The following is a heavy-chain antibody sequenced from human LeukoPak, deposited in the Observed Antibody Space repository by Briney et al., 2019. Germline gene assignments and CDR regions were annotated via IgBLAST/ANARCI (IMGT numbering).Heavy chain of an antibody. V-gene: IGHV3-23*01. J-gene: IGHJ4*02. D-gene: IGHD2-2*01. CDR3: AKRPDCSTTNCFRFEY. CDR1: GFTFSTYA. Sequence: PGGSLRLSCAASGFTFSTYAMSWVRQAPGQGLEWVSSINGDGGSTYYAESVKGRFTVSRDNSKNTLYLQMDRLRGEETAVYYCAKRPDCSTTNCFRFEYWGQGTLVTVSS. CDR2: INGDGGST.